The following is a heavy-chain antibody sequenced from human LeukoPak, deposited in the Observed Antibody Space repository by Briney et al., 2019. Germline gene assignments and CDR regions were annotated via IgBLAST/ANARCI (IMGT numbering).Heavy chain of an antibody. Sequence: GGSLRLSCAASEFTFSTYTMNWVRQAPGKGLEWVSSISSSSSYIYYADSVKGRFTISRDNAKNSLYLQMNSLRAEDTAVYYCARDSGSGSYATSSETPYYFDYWGQGTLVTVSS. CDR2: ISSSSSYI. J-gene: IGHJ4*02. CDR1: EFTFSTYT. V-gene: IGHV3-21*01. D-gene: IGHD1-26*01. CDR3: ARDSGSGSYATSSETPYYFDY.